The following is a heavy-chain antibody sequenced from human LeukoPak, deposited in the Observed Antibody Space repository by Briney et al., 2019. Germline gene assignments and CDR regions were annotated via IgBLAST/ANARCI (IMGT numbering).Heavy chain of an antibody. Sequence: GGSLRLSCAASGFTFDDYAMHWVRQAPGKGLEWVSGISWNSGSIGYADSVKGRFTISRDNAKNSLYLQMNSLRAEDTALYYCAKDRRVVPAPGIIDYWGQGTLVTVSS. D-gene: IGHD2-2*01. CDR1: GFTFDDYA. J-gene: IGHJ4*02. CDR3: AKDRRVVPAPGIIDY. V-gene: IGHV3-9*01. CDR2: ISWNSGSI.